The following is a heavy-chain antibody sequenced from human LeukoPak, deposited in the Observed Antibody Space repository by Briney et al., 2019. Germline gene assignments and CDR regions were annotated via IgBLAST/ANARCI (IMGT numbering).Heavy chain of an antibody. V-gene: IGHV1-69*05. CDR1: GGTFSSYA. Sequence: SVKVSCKASGGTFSSYAISWVRQAPGQGLEWMGGIIPIFGTANYAQKFQGRVTITTDESTSTAYMELSSLRSEDTAVYYCARDSYDSSCYFAQDAFDIWGQGAMVTVSS. D-gene: IGHD3-22*01. J-gene: IGHJ3*02. CDR3: ARDSYDSSCYFAQDAFDI. CDR2: IIPIFGTA.